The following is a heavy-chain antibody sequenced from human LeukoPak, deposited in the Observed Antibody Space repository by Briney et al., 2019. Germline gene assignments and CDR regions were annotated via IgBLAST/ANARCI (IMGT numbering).Heavy chain of an antibody. CDR3: AREGSWLMRKYYFDY. CDR1: GFSMSVYW. J-gene: IGHJ4*02. Sequence: PGGSLRLSCEVSGFSMSVYWMSWVRQAPGKGLEWVGNIKQDGSETNYVDSVKGRFTISRDNAKNSLYLQMNSLRAEDTAVYYCAREGSWLMRKYYFDYWGQGTLVTISS. CDR2: IKQDGSET. V-gene: IGHV3-7*01. D-gene: IGHD3-22*01.